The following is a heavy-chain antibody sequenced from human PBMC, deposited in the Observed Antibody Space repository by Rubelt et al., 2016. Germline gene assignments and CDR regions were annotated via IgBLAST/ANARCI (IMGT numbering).Heavy chain of an antibody. V-gene: IGHV3-33*01. J-gene: IGHJ4*02. CDR2: IWYDGSNK. Sequence: QVQLVESGGGVVQPGRSLRLSCAASGFTFSSYGLHWVRQAPGKGLEWVAVIWYDGSNKYYVDSVKGRFTISRDTSKNTLYLQMNSLGAGDTAVYYCARAQSVTTVTRGGCDYWGQGTLVTVSS. CDR3: ARAQSVTTVTRGGCDY. D-gene: IGHD4-17*01. CDR1: GFTFSSYG.